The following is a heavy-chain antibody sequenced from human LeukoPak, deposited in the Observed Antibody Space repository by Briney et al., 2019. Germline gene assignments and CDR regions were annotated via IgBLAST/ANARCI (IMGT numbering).Heavy chain of an antibody. V-gene: IGHV3-49*04. D-gene: IGHD1-26*01. CDR2: IRSKTYGGTT. J-gene: IGHJ4*02. CDR1: GFTFGDYA. CDR3: TKVEWELPRN. Sequence: GGSLRLSCRTSGFTFGDYAMSWVRQAPGKGLEWVGFIRSKTYGGTTEYDASVKGRFTISRDDSKSIAYLQMNSLKTEDTSVYYCTKVEWELPRNWGQGTLVTVST.